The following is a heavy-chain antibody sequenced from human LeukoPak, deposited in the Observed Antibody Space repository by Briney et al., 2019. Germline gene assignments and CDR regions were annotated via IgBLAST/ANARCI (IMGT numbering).Heavy chain of an antibody. D-gene: IGHD3-16*01. Sequence: GSLGLSCVASGFPFTDHPMNWVRQAPGKGLEWISYIGGDGIAFYADSVKGRFTASKDDARKSMYLQMNSLRVEDTAVYYCAKDRANWAIDDWGQGTQVTVSS. V-gene: IGHV3-69-1*01. CDR3: AKDRANWAIDD. CDR2: IGGDGIA. J-gene: IGHJ4*02. CDR1: GFPFTDHP.